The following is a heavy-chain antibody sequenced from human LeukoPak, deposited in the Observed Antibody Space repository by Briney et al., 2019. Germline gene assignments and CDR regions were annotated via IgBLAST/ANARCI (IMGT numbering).Heavy chain of an antibody. CDR2: ISGDGGST. CDR1: GFTFDDYD. D-gene: IGHD3-10*01. J-gene: IGHJ6*02. Sequence: GGSLRLSCAASGFTFDDYDMHWVRQAPGKGLERVSLISGDGGSTYYADSVKGRFTISRDNSKNSLYLQMNSLRTEDTALYYCAKVDYGSGSYYPYYYYGMDVWGQGTTVTVSS. CDR3: AKVDYGSGSYYPYYYYGMDV. V-gene: IGHV3-43*02.